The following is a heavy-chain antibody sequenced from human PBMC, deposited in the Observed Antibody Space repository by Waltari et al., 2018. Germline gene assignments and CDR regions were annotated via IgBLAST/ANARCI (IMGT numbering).Heavy chain of an antibody. V-gene: IGHV1-69*10. J-gene: IGHJ6*02. Sequence: QVQLVQSGAEVKKPGSSVKVSCKASGGTSSSYSISWVRQAPGQGLDWMGGIIPILGIANYAQKFQGRVTITADKSTSTAYMELSSLRSEDTAVYYCARVSPPETTSYYYYGMDVWGQGTTVTVSS. CDR2: IIPILGIA. D-gene: IGHD4-17*01. CDR3: ARVSPPETTSYYYYGMDV. CDR1: GGTSSSYS.